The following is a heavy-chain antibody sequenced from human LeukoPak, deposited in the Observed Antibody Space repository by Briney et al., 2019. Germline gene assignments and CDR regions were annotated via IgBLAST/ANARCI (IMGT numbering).Heavy chain of an antibody. CDR3: ARERGYDFWSGGRLDY. J-gene: IGHJ4*02. D-gene: IGHD3-3*01. Sequence: ASVKVSCKASGGTFSSYATSWVRQAPGQGLEWMGGIIPIFGTANYAQKFQGRVTITADESTSTAYMELSSLRSEDTAVYYCARERGYDFWSGGRLDYWGQGTLVTVSS. CDR2: IIPIFGTA. CDR1: GGTFSSYA. V-gene: IGHV1-69*13.